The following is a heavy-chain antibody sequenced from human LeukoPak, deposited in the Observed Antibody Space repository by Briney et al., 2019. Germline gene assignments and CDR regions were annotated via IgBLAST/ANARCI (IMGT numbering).Heavy chain of an antibody. Sequence: SSETLSLTCAVYGGSFGGYYWSWIRQPPGKGLEWIGEINHSGSTNYNPSLKSRVTISVDTSKNQFSLKLSSVTAADTAVYYCARMIEAFDIWGQGTMVTVSS. D-gene: IGHD3-22*01. CDR3: ARMIEAFDI. CDR2: INHSGST. J-gene: IGHJ3*02. V-gene: IGHV4-34*01. CDR1: GGSFGGYY.